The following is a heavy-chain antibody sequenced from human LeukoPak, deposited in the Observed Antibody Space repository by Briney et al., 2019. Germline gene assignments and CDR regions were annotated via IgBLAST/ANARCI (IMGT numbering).Heavy chain of an antibody. J-gene: IGHJ3*02. V-gene: IGHV4-61*08. CDR2: IYYSGST. D-gene: IGHD1-7*01. CDR1: GGSISSGGYY. CDR3: ASPSLFGTTNAFDI. Sequence: SETLSLTCTVSGGSISSGGYYWSWIRQPPGKGLEWIGYIYYSGSTNYNPSLKSRVTISVDTSKNQFSLKLSSVTAADTAVYYCASPSLFGTTNAFDIWGQGTMVTVSS.